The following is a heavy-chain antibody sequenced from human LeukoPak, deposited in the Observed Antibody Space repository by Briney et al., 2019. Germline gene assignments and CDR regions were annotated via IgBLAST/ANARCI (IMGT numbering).Heavy chain of an antibody. J-gene: IGHJ5*02. Sequence: PGGSLRLSCAASGFTVSSNYMSWVRQAPGKGLEWVSVIYSGGSTYYADSVKGRFTISRDNSKNTLYLQMNSLRAEDTAVYYCARDRSTMVRGVIITNWFDPWGQGTLVTVSS. CDR3: ARDRSTMVRGVIITNWFDP. CDR1: GFTVSSNY. V-gene: IGHV3-66*01. D-gene: IGHD3-10*01. CDR2: IYSGGST.